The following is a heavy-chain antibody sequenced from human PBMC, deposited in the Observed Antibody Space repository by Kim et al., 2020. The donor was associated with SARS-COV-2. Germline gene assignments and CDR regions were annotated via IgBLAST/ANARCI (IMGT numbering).Heavy chain of an antibody. CDR1: GFTFSSYA. V-gene: IGHV3-23*01. D-gene: IGHD2-2*02. Sequence: GGSLRLSCAASGFTFSSYAMSWVRQAPGKGLEWVSAISGSGGSTYYADSVKGRFTISRDNSKNTLYLQMNSLRAEDTAVYYCAKDNQPGRYQPLLYPLDYWGQGTLVTVSS. J-gene: IGHJ4*02. CDR2: ISGSGGST. CDR3: AKDNQPGRYQPLLYPLDY.